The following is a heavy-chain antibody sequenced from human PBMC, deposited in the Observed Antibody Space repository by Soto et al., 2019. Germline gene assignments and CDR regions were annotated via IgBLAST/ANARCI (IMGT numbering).Heavy chain of an antibody. CDR2: ISGSGGST. J-gene: IGHJ6*02. D-gene: IGHD4-4*01. CDR1: GFTFSSYA. V-gene: IGHV3-23*01. Sequence: GGSLRLSCAASGFTFSSYAMSWVRQAPGKGLEWVSAISGSGGSTYYADSVKGRFTISRDNSKNTLYLQMNSLRAEDTAVYYCAKGGRSTVTLYYYYYGMDVWGQGTTVTVSS. CDR3: AKGGRSTVTLYYYYYGMDV.